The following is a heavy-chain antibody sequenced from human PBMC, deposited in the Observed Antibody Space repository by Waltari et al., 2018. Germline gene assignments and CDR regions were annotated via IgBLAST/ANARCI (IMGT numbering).Heavy chain of an antibody. CDR2: IEQDGSEK. CDR3: ASRPAAENYDGVGDY. Sequence: EVQLVESGGGLVQPGGSLRLSCAASGFTFSSHWLPWVRQAPGKGVEWVANIEQDGSEKYYVGSVKGRFTISRDNAESSLYLQMDGRRVEDTAIYYCASRPAAENYDGVGDYWGQGTLVTVSS. D-gene: IGHD1-7*01. V-gene: IGHV3-7*01. J-gene: IGHJ4*02. CDR1: GFTFSSHW.